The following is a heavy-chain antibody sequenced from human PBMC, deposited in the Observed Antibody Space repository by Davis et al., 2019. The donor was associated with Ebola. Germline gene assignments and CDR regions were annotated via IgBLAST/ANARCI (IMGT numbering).Heavy chain of an antibody. CDR3: ARSVPSSSWAFDY. V-gene: IGHV3-11*04. Sequence: GESLKISCAASGFTFSDYYMSWIRQAPGKGLEWVSYISSSGSTIYYADSVKGRFTISRDNAKNSLYLQMNSLRAEETAVYYCARSVPSSSWAFDYWGQGTLVTVSS. CDR2: ISSSGSTI. CDR1: GFTFSDYY. D-gene: IGHD6-13*01. J-gene: IGHJ4*02.